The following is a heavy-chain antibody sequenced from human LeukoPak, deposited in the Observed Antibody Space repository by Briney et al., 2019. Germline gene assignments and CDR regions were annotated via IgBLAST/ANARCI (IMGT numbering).Heavy chain of an antibody. CDR2: INPNSGGT. J-gene: IGHJ4*02. D-gene: IGHD6-6*01. CDR3: ARGGGTAARPDFDY. Sequence: ASVKVSCKASGYTFTSYGISWVRQAPGQGLEWMGWINPNSGGTNSAQKFQGRVIMTRDTSISTAYMELTRLRSDDTAVYYCARGGGTAARPDFDYWGQGILVTVSS. CDR1: GYTFTSYG. V-gene: IGHV1-2*02.